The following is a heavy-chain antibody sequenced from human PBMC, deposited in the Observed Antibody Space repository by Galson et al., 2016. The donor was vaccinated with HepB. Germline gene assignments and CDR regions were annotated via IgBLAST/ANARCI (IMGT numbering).Heavy chain of an antibody. Sequence: SLRLSCAASGFMFSNFGMHWVRQAPGKGLEWVAVIWPDGSNQYYAEAVKGRFTFSRDNSKNILYLQMTSLRAADTAVNYCARPVDTAMVYFDLWGQGTLVTVSS. D-gene: IGHD5-18*01. CDR3: ARPVDTAMVYFDL. CDR1: GFMFSNFG. V-gene: IGHV3-33*01. J-gene: IGHJ4*02. CDR2: IWPDGSNQ.